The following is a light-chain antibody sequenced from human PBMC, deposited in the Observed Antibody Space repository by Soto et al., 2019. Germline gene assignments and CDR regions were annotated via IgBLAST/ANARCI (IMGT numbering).Light chain of an antibody. CDR1: SSNIGSNY. CDR3: AAWDDSLSGRV. J-gene: IGLJ1*01. Sequence: QSVLTQPPSASGTPGQRVTISCSGRSSNIGSNYVYWYQQLPGTAPKLLIYRNNQRPSGVPDRFSGSKSGNSASLAISGLRSEDEADYYCAAWDDSLSGRVFGTGTKLTVL. CDR2: RNN. V-gene: IGLV1-47*01.